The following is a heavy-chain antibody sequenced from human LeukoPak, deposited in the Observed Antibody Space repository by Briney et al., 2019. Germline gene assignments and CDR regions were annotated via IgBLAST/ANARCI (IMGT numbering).Heavy chain of an antibody. CDR2: IHYSGST. J-gene: IGHJ4*02. CDR1: GDSISSGDHY. Sequence: PSQTLSLTCTVSGDSISSGDHYWSWIRQPPGKGLEWIGYIHYSGSTYYNPSVKSRVTISVAMSKNQFSLSLDSLTAADSAVYYCARAAADTNSWYYFDYWGQGTLVTVSS. CDR3: ARAAADTNSWYYFDY. V-gene: IGHV4-30-4*01. D-gene: IGHD2/OR15-2a*01.